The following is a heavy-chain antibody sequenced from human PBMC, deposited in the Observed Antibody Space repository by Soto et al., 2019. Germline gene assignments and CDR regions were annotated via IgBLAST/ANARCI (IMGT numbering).Heavy chain of an antibody. J-gene: IGHJ1*01. V-gene: IGHV4-31*03. D-gene: IGHD5-18*01. CDR3: SRGILV. CDR1: GGSINSGGYC. Sequence: QVQLQESGPGLVKPSQTLSLTCTVSGGSINSGGYCWSWISQHPGKGLDWIGCISYGGSTSYNPSVKSRVTISVDTSKNQFSLKLTSVTAADTAVYYCSRGILVWGQGALITVSS. CDR2: ISYGGST.